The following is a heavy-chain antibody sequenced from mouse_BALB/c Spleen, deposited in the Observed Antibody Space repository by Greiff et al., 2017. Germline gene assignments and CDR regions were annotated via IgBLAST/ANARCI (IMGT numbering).Heavy chain of an antibody. CDR1: GFYLNGTY. Sequence: QVQLVESGPGLVAPSHSLSITCTASGFYLNGTYVHWVRQPPGKGLEWLGVIWAGGSTNYNSALMSRLSIRKDNSKSQVFLKMNSLQTDDTAMYYCARDLLGQAYWGQGTLVTVSA. CDR2: IWAGGST. D-gene: IGHD3-3*01. CDR3: ARDLLGQAY. J-gene: IGHJ3*01. V-gene: IGHV2-9*02.